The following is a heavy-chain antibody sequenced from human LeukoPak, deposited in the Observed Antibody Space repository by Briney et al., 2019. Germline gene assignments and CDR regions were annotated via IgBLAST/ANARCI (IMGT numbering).Heavy chain of an antibody. D-gene: IGHD2-2*01. CDR1: GFTFSSYA. V-gene: IGHV3-30*04. CDR2: ISYDGSKK. J-gene: IGHJ4*02. Sequence: GGSLRLSCAASGFTFSSYAMHWVRQAPGKGLEWVAIISYDGSKKYYADSVKGRFTISRDNSKNTLFLQMNSLRPEDTAVYYCARDLKTAMDYFDYWGQGALVTVSS. CDR3: ARDLKTAMDYFDY.